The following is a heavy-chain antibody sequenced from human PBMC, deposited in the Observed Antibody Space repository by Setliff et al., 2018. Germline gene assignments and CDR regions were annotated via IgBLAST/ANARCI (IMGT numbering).Heavy chain of an antibody. J-gene: IGHJ3*02. CDR1: GGTFA. V-gene: IGHV1-69*10. CDR2: TIPLLPLP. CDR3: ARTLLRYDAFDI. D-gene: IGHD3-9*01. Sequence: ASVKVSCKASGGTFAITWVRQAPGQGLEWMGGTIPLLPLPNYAVKFQGRVTITVDKSTSTAYMELSSLRSEDTAVYYCARTLLRYDAFDIWGQGTMVTVSS.